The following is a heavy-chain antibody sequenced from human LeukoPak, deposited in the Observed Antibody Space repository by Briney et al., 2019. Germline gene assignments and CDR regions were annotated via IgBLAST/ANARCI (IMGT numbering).Heavy chain of an antibody. J-gene: IGHJ5*02. Sequence: SQTLSLTCTVSGGSISSGGYYWSWIRQHPGKGLEWIGYIYYSGSTYYNPSLKSRVTISVDTSKNQFSLKLSSVTAADTAGYYCARGYCSSTSCYTNWFDPWGQGTLVTVSS. CDR3: ARGYCSSTSCYTNWFDP. CDR1: GGSISSGGYY. CDR2: IYYSGST. D-gene: IGHD2-2*02. V-gene: IGHV4-31*03.